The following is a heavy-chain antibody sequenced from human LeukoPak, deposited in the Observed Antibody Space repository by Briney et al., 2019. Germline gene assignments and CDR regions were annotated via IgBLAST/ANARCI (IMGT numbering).Heavy chain of an antibody. J-gene: IGHJ4*02. V-gene: IGHV3-74*01. CDR3: ARSIDY. Sequence: GGSLRLSCTASGFTFSSYWMHWVRHAPGKGLVWVSRSNTDGSTTNYADSVKGRFTISRDNAKNTVYLQMNSLRAEDTGVYYCARSIDYWGQGTLVTVSS. CDR2: SNTDGSTT. CDR1: GFTFSSYW.